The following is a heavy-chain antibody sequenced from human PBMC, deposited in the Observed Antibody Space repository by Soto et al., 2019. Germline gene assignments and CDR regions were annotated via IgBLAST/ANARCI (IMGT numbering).Heavy chain of an antibody. CDR2: VYYSGST. CDR3: ARAPQWLVGGVAFDI. V-gene: IGHV4-31*03. Sequence: QVQRQVSGPGLVKPAQSLSLTCTVSGGSISSGGYYWSWIREHPGKGLEWIGYVYYSGSTYYNPTLKSRVTISVDTSKNQLSLKLSSLTAADTAVYYCARAPQWLVGGVAFDIWGQGTMVTVSS. CDR1: GGSISSGGYY. D-gene: IGHD6-19*01. J-gene: IGHJ3*02.